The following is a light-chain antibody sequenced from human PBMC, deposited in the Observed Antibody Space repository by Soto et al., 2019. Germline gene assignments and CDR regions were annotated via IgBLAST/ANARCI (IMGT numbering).Light chain of an antibody. CDR1: SSNIGAGYD. Sequence: QLVLTQPPSVSGTPGQRVTISCTGSSSNIGAGYDIHWYQQLPGAAPKLLIHNNNNRPSGVPDRFSGSKSATSASLAITGLQAEDEADYYCQSYDSNLSGYVFGTGTKLTVL. CDR2: NNN. V-gene: IGLV1-40*01. CDR3: QSYDSNLSGYV. J-gene: IGLJ1*01.